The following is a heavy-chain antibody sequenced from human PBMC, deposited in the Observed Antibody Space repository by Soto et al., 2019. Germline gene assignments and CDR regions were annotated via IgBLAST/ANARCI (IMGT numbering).Heavy chain of an antibody. J-gene: IGHJ4*02. V-gene: IGHV4-39*01. D-gene: IGHD6-6*01. CDR3: ARIMIEEQLARFDY. CDR2: IYYSGST. CDR1: GGSISSSSYY. Sequence: PSETLSLTCTVSGGSISSSSYYWGWIRQPPGKGLEWIGSIYYSGSTYYNPSLKSRVTISVDTSKNQLSLKLSSVTAADTAVYYCARIMIEEQLARFDYWGQGTLVTVSS.